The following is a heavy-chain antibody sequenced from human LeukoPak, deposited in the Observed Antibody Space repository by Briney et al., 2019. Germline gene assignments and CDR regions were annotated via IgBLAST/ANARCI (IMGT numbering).Heavy chain of an antibody. CDR3: AREESLVGAMD. CDR1: GGTFSSYA. J-gene: IGHJ4*02. Sequence: SVKVSCKASGGTFSSYAISWVRQAPGQGLEWKGGIIPIFGTANYAQKFQGRVTITADKSTSTAYMELSSLRSEDTAVYYCAREESLVGAMDWGQGTLVTVSS. D-gene: IGHD1-26*01. V-gene: IGHV1-69*06. CDR2: IIPIFGTA.